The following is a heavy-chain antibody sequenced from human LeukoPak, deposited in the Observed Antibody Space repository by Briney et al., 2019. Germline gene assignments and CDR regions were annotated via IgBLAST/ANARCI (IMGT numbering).Heavy chain of an antibody. D-gene: IGHD1-1*01. CDR2: ISSSSSYI. V-gene: IGHV3-21*01. J-gene: IGHJ3*02. CDR1: GFTFSSYS. Sequence: GGSLRLSCAASGFTFSSYSMNWVRQAPGKGLEWVSSISSSSSYIYYADSVKGRFIISRDNAKNSLYLQMNSLRAEDTAVYYCTVGYLIDAFDIWGQGAMVTVSS. CDR3: TVGYLIDAFDI.